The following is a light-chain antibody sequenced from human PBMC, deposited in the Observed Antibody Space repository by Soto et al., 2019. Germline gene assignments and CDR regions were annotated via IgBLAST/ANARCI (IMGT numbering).Light chain of an antibody. J-gene: IGLJ1*01. Sequence: SYERTEPPSLSVSPGQTASITCSGDKLGDKFACWYQQKPGQSPVLVIYEDYKRPSGIPERFSGSNSGNTATLTISDTQAMDEADYYCQAWDINTAVFGTGTKVTVL. CDR1: KLGDKF. CDR2: EDY. CDR3: QAWDINTAV. V-gene: IGLV3-1*01.